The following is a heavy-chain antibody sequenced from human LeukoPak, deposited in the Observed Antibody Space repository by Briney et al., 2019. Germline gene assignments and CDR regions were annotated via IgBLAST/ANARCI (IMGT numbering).Heavy chain of an antibody. D-gene: IGHD6-13*01. Sequence: ASVKVSCKASGYTFTGYYMHWVRQAPGQGLEWMGWINPHSGDTNYAQKFQGRVTMTRDTSISTAYMELSRLRSDDTAVYYCARDLGAAAGTEDNWFDPWGQGTLVTVSS. CDR2: INPHSGDT. CDR3: ARDLGAAAGTEDNWFDP. V-gene: IGHV1-2*02. CDR1: GYTFTGYY. J-gene: IGHJ5*02.